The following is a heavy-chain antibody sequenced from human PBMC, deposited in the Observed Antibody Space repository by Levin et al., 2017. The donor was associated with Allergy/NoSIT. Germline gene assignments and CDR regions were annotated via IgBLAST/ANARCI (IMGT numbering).Heavy chain of an antibody. Sequence: SETLSLTCAVSGVSLSDYFWIWIRQSPVKGLEWIGEIKYDGFTNYNPSLGSRVAISLDMSKYHFALKLSSVSAADTAVYYSASAWGRGDHFGHWGRGSRVTVSS. D-gene: IGHD2-21*02. CDR3: ASAWGRGDHFGH. CDR2: IKYDGFT. CDR1: GVSLSDYF. J-gene: IGHJ4*02. V-gene: IGHV4-34*01.